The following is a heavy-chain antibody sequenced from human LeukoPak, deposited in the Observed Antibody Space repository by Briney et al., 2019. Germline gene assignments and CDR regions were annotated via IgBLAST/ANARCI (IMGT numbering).Heavy chain of an antibody. D-gene: IGHD3-9*01. Sequence: PGGSLRLSCAASGFTVSSNYMSWVRQAPGKGLEWVSVIYSGGSTYYADSVKGRFTTSRDNSKNTLYLQMNSLRAEDTAVYYCARMAGRYDILTGYWYYFDYWGQGTLVTVSS. CDR1: GFTVSSNY. V-gene: IGHV3-53*01. CDR3: ARMAGRYDILTGYWYYFDY. J-gene: IGHJ4*02. CDR2: IYSGGST.